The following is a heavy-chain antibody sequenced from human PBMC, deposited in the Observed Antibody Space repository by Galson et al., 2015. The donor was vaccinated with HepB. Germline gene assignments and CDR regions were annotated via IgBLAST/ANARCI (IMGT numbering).Heavy chain of an antibody. CDR1: GGSISSYY. Sequence: ETLSLTCTVSGGSISSYYWSWIRQPPGKGLEWIGYIYYSGSTNYNPSLKSRVTISVDTSKNQFSLKLSSVTAADTAVYYCARGTVTNTYYYGMDVWGQGTTVTVSS. V-gene: IGHV4-59*01. CDR3: ARGTVTNTYYYGMDV. J-gene: IGHJ6*02. D-gene: IGHD4-11*01. CDR2: IYYSGST.